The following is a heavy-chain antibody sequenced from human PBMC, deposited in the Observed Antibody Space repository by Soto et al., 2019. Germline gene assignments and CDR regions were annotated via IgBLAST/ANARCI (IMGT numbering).Heavy chain of an antibody. D-gene: IGHD2-15*01. CDR2: IDPSGTST. V-gene: IGHV1-46*01. Sequence: QVHLVQSGAEVKKPGASVKVSCKASGYSLTTYYMHWVRQAPGEGLEWMGRIDPSGTSTTYALKFQGRVTLSRDTSTSTVYLEVTRLRAEDTAVYFCARDPGGYWDAGSCYYFDYWGQGTLVSVSS. CDR1: GYSLTTYY. CDR3: ARDPGGYWDAGSCYYFDY. J-gene: IGHJ4*02.